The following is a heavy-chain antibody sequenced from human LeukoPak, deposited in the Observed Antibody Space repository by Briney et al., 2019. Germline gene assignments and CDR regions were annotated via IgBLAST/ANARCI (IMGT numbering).Heavy chain of an antibody. CDR2: IYTSGST. CDR3: AREVRYYDSSGFIGLDAFDI. J-gene: IGHJ3*02. CDR1: GGSISSGSYY. V-gene: IGHV4-61*02. D-gene: IGHD3-22*01. Sequence: ALSLTCTVSGGSISSGSYYWSWIRRPAGKGLEWIGRIYTSGSTNYNPSLKSRVTISVDTSKNQFSLKLSSVTAADTAVYYCAREVRYYDSSGFIGLDAFDIWGQGTMVTVSS.